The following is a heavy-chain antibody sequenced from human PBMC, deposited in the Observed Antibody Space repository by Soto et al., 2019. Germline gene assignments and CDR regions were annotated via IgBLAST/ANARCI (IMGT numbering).Heavy chain of an antibody. V-gene: IGHV1-58*01. Sequence: GASVKVSCXASGFTFTSSAGQWVRQARGQRLEWIGWIVVGCGNTNYAQKFQERVTITRDMSTSTAYMELSSLRSEDTAVYYCAADQGVLDYYDSSGYYPWYYGMDVWGQGTTVTVSS. D-gene: IGHD3-22*01. CDR2: IVVGCGNT. CDR3: AADQGVLDYYDSSGYYPWYYGMDV. CDR1: GFTFTSSA. J-gene: IGHJ6*02.